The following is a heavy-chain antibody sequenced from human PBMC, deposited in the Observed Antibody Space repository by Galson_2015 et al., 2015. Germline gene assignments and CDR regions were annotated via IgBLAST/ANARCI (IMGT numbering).Heavy chain of an antibody. CDR3: ATDQRQNYFDY. CDR1: GIRFRNYG. CDR2: IYYDGSNK. Sequence: SLRLSCATSGIRFRNYGMHWVRQAPGKGREWVAIIYYDGSNKFYADSVRGRFTISRDNSKSTLFLQMNNLRAEDAALYYCATDQRQNYFDYWGQGTLVTVSS. J-gene: IGHJ4*02. V-gene: IGHV3-33*01.